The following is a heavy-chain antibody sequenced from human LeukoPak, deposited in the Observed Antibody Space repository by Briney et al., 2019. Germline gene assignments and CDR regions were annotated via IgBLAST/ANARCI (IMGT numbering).Heavy chain of an antibody. J-gene: IGHJ4*02. CDR2: IYTSGST. CDR1: GGSISIYY. V-gene: IGHV4-4*07. D-gene: IGHD5-18*01. Sequence: PSETLSLTCTVSGGSISIYYWSWIRQPAGKGLEWIGRIYTSGSTNYNPSLKSRVTMSVDTSKNQFSLKLSSVTAADTAVYYCAREKDTAMVFPFDYWGQGTLVTVSS. CDR3: AREKDTAMVFPFDY.